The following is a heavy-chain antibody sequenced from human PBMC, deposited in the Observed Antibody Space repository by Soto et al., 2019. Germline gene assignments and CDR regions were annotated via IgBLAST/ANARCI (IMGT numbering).Heavy chain of an antibody. J-gene: IGHJ5*02. D-gene: IGHD4-17*01. CDR1: GGSISNYY. CDR3: ARDDTGDNGRAFDP. CDR2: IYTSGNT. Sequence: SETLSLTCTVSGGSISNYYWSWIRQPAGKGLEWIGRIYTSGNTNYNPSLKGRVTMSVDMSKNQFSLKLSSVAAADTAVYYCARDDTGDNGRAFDPWGQGTQVTVSS. V-gene: IGHV4-4*07.